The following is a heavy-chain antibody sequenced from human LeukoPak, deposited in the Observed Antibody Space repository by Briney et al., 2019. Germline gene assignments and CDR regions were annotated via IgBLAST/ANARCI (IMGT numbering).Heavy chain of an antibody. CDR1: GFTVSGNY. CDR2: IYSGGST. D-gene: IGHD2-2*01. V-gene: IGHV3-66*01. CDR3: ARDGCSSTSCYVDY. Sequence: GGSLRLSCAASGFTVSGNYMNWVRQAPGKGLEWVSVIYSGGSTYYADSVGGRFTISRDNSKNTLYLQMNSLRAEDTAVYYCARDGCSSTSCYVDYWGQGTLVTVSS. J-gene: IGHJ4*02.